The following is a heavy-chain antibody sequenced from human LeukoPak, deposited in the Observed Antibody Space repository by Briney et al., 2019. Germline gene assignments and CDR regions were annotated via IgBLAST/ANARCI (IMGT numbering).Heavy chain of an antibody. J-gene: IGHJ5*02. Sequence: SETLSLTCAVYGGSFSGYYWSWIRQPPGKGLEWIGEINHSGSTNYNPSLKSRVTISVDTSKNQFSLKLSSVTAADTAVYYCARVRITMVRGVMEFDPWGQGTLVTVSS. D-gene: IGHD3-10*01. CDR1: GGSFSGYY. CDR2: INHSGST. V-gene: IGHV4-34*01. CDR3: ARVRITMVRGVMEFDP.